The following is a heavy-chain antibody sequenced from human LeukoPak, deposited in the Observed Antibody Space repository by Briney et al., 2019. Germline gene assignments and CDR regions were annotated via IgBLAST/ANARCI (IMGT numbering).Heavy chain of an antibody. CDR3: ARLYPSIPVAGSGNCFDS. Sequence: ASVRVSCKASGYTFTYHYMHWVRQAPGQGLERMGWINPNSGDMKYAQKFQGRVTMTRDTSINTAYMELRSLRSDDTAVYYCARLYPSIPVAGSGNCFDSWGQGTLVTVSS. J-gene: IGHJ4*02. V-gene: IGHV1-2*02. CDR2: INPNSGDM. CDR1: GYTFTYHY. D-gene: IGHD6-19*01.